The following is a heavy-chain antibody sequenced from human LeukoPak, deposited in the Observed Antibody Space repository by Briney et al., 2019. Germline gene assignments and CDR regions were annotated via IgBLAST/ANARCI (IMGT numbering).Heavy chain of an antibody. Sequence: SETLSLTCTVSGGSITSGGYYWSWVRQHPGKGLEWIGYIYYSGSTYYNPSLKSRVTISVDTSKNQFSLKLSSVTAADTAVYYCARDTIAAAAFDYWGQGTLVTVSS. CDR3: ARDTIAAAAFDY. CDR2: IYYSGST. V-gene: IGHV4-30-4*08. J-gene: IGHJ4*02. D-gene: IGHD6-13*01. CDR1: GGSITSGGYY.